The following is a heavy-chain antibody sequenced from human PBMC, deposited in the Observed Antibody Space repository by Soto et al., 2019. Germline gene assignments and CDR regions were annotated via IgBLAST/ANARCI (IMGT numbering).Heavy chain of an antibody. CDR1: GGSLSSYY. Sequence: SDTLSLTCTVSGGSLSSYYLSWIRQPPGKGLEWIGYIYYSGSTHYNPSLKSRVTISVDTSKNQFSLKLSSVTAADTAVYYCARHAPYCSSTSHCAYGMDVWGQGTTVT. D-gene: IGHD2-2*01. J-gene: IGHJ6*02. V-gene: IGHV4-59*08. CDR3: ARHAPYCSSTSHCAYGMDV. CDR2: IYYSGST.